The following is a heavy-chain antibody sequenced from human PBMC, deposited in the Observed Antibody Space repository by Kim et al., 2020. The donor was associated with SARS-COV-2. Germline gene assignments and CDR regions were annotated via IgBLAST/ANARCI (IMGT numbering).Heavy chain of an antibody. V-gene: IGHV1-69*01. J-gene: IGHJ4*02. Sequence: PIFDTANYAQKFPGRVTIPADESTSTAYLELSSLRSEDTAVYYCARDPDYWGQGTLVTVSS. CDR3: ARDPDY. CDR2: PIFDTA.